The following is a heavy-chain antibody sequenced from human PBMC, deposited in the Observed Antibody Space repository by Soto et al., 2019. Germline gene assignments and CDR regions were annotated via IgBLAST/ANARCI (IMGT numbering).Heavy chain of an antibody. CDR1: GFTFSSYG. CDR2: ISYDGSNK. V-gene: IGHV3-30*18. D-gene: IGHD4-4*01. CDR3: AKDRLQSGWFDP. Sequence: QVQLVESGGGVVQPGRSLRLSGAASGFTFSSYGMHWVRQAPGKGMEWVAVISYDGSNKYYADSVKGRFTISRDNSKNTLNLQMNSLRAEDTAVYYCAKDRLQSGWFDPWGQGTLVTVSS. J-gene: IGHJ5*02.